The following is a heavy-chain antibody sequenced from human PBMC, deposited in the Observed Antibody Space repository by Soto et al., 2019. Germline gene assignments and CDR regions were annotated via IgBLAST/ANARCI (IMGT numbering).Heavy chain of an antibody. CDR2: IWYDGSNK. V-gene: IGHV3-33*01. J-gene: IGHJ4*02. Sequence: PGGSLRLSCAASGFTFSSYGIHWVRQAPGKGLEWVAVIWYDGSNKYYADSVKGRFTISRDNSKNTLYLQMNSLRAEDTAVYYCASDRGEFSLFDYWGQGTLVTVSS. CDR3: ASDRGEFSLFDY. D-gene: IGHD3-16*02. CDR1: GFTFSSYG.